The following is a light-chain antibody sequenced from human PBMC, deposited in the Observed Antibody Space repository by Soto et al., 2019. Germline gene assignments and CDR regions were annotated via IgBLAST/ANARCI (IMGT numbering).Light chain of an antibody. Sequence: ENVLTQSAGTLSLYPGEIATLYCRASESVSSTFLAWYQPRLGQTPRLLIYGASSRATGIPDRFSGSGSGTDFTLTISRLEPEDFAVYYCQQYGSSPSTFGQGTKVDIK. CDR1: ESVSSTF. CDR2: GAS. V-gene: IGKV3-20*01. J-gene: IGKJ1*01. CDR3: QQYGSSPST.